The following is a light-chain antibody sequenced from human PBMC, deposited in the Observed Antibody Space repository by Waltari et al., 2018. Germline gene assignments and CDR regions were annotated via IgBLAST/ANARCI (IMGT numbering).Light chain of an antibody. Sequence: QSVLTQPPSVSGTPGQTVTISCFGTNSNIGRNSVFWYQQLPGTAPKLLIYRDDQRPSGVPGRFSGSKSGTSASLAIRGLRSEDEADYYCAAWDDSLSVSYVFGSGTKVTV. V-gene: IGLV1-47*01. J-gene: IGLJ1*01. CDR3: AAWDDSLSVSYV. CDR1: NSNIGRNS. CDR2: RDD.